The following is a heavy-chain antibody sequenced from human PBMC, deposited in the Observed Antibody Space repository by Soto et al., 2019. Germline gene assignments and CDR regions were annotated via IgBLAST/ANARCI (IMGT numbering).Heavy chain of an antibody. CDR1: GYKFTDYT. D-gene: IGHD4-4*01. CDR2: ISADNDNT. J-gene: IGHJ4*02. CDR3: ARDDADYSNLPPDY. Sequence: ASVKVSCKASGYKFTDYTMHWVRQALGQGLEWMGWISADNDNTNYGQKLHGRVTMTTDTSTSTAYMELRSLRSDDTAVYYCARDDADYSNLPPDYWGQGTLVTVSS. V-gene: IGHV1-18*01.